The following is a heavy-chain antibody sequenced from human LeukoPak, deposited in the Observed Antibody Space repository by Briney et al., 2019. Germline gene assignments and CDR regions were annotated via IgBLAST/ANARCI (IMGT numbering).Heavy chain of an antibody. CDR2: ISTNKGNT. V-gene: IGHV1-18*01. CDR3: TRDRLDYCSSTSCYPYYYYYMDV. D-gene: IGHD2-2*01. J-gene: IGHJ6*03. Sequence: GASVKVSCKASGYIFTSYGISWVRQAPGQGLEWMGWISTNKGNTNYAQRLQGRVTMTTDTSTSTAYMELRSLTSGDTAVYYCTRDRLDYCSSTSCYPYYYYYMDVWGKGTTVTVSS. CDR1: GYIFTSYG.